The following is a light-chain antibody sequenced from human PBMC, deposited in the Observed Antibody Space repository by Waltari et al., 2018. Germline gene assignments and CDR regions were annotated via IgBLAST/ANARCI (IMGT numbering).Light chain of an antibody. V-gene: IGLV7-46*01. CDR1: TGAVTSGHY. J-gene: IGLJ3*02. CDR2: DTS. CDR3: LLLYSGTWV. Sequence: QSVVTQEPSLPVSPGGPVTLTCGSSTGAVTSGHYPYWFQQKPGQAPKILIYDTSIRHSWIPARFSGSLLGDKAALTLSGAQPEDEAEYYCLLLYSGTWVFGGGTKVTVL.